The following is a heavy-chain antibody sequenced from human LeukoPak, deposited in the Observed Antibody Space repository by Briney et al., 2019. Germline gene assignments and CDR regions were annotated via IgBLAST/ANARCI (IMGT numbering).Heavy chain of an antibody. CDR2: IYYSGST. V-gene: IGHV4-38-2*02. CDR1: GYSISSAYY. D-gene: IGHD3-10*01. J-gene: IGHJ4*02. Sequence: SETLSLTCSVSGYSISSAYYWGWIRQPPGKGLEWIGSIYYSGSTYYNPSLKSRVTISVDTSKNQFSLKLTSVTAADTAVYYCARRSLLWFGELGSGERVISDWGQGTLVTVSS. CDR3: ARRSLLWFGELGSGERVISD.